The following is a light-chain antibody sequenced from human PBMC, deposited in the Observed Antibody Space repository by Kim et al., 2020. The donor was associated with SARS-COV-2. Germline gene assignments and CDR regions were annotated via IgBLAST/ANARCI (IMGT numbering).Light chain of an antibody. CDR2: GAS. CDR1: QSVSSI. Sequence: EIVMTQSPATLSVSPGERATLSCRASQSVSSILAWYQQKPGQAPRLLIYGASTRATGTSARFSGSGSGTEFTLTISSLQAEDFAVYYCQQYNDWPLTFGGGTKLEI. V-gene: IGKV3-15*01. CDR3: QQYNDWPLT. J-gene: IGKJ4*01.